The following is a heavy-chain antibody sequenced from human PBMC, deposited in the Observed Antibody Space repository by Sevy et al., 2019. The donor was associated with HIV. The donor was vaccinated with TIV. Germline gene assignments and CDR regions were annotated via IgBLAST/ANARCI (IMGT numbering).Heavy chain of an antibody. D-gene: IGHD6-13*01. CDR2: ISSSGSTI. V-gene: IGHV3-11*01. Sequence: GGSLRLSCAASGFTFSDYYMSWIRQAPGKGLEGVSYISSSGSTIYYADSLKGRFTISRDNAKNSLYLQMNSLRAEDTAVYYCASDATIAALSPFDYWGQGTLVTVSS. CDR3: ASDATIAALSPFDY. CDR1: GFTFSDYY. J-gene: IGHJ4*02.